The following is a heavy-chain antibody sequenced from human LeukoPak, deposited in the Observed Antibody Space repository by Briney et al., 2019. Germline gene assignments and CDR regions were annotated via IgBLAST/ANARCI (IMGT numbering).Heavy chain of an antibody. CDR3: ARLGVHSGYPVGFDY. CDR2: IIPILGIA. J-gene: IGHJ4*02. CDR1: GGTFSSYA. Sequence: ASVKVSCKASGGTFSSYAISWVRQAPGQGLEWMGRIIPILGIANYAQKFQGRVTITADKSTSTAYMELSSLRSEDTAVYYCARLGVHSGYPVGFDYWGQGTLVTVSS. V-gene: IGHV1-69*04. D-gene: IGHD3-22*01.